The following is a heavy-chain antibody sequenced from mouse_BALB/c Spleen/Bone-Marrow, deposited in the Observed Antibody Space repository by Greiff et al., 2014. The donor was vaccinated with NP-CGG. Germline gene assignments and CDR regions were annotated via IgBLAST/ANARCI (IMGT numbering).Heavy chain of an antibody. CDR1: GFNIKNTY. J-gene: IGHJ3*01. CDR3: ANYYYGSSLFAY. Sequence: VQLQQSGAELVKPGASVKLSCTASGFNIKNTYMHWVKQRPEQGLEWIGRIYPANGNTKYDPKFQGKATITADTSSNTAYLQLSSLTSEDTAVYYCANYYYGSSLFAYWGQGTLVTVSA. D-gene: IGHD1-1*01. V-gene: IGHV14-3*02. CDR2: IYPANGNT.